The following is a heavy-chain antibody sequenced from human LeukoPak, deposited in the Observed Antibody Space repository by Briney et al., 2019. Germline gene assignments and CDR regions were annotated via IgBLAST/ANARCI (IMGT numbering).Heavy chain of an antibody. CDR2: ISSSSSSI. D-gene: IGHD2-21*02. V-gene: IGHV3-21*01. CDR3: AKDFEGFCGGDCYSMDF. CDR1: GFTFSTYT. Sequence: GGSLRLSCAASGFTFSTYTMNWVRQAPGKGLEWVSSISSSSSSIYYADSVKGRFTISRDNSRNTLYLQMNSLRPEDTAVYYCAKDFEGFCGGDCYSMDFWGQGTLATVSS. J-gene: IGHJ4*02.